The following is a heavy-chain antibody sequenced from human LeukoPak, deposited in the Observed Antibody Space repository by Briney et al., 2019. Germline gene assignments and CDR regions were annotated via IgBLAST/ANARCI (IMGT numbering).Heavy chain of an antibody. V-gene: IGHV3-30*02. J-gene: IGHJ6*03. CDR2: IRYDGNNK. D-gene: IGHD2-2*02. CDR3: AKDGKRAAIIRYCHYYMDV. CDR1: GFTFSTYG. Sequence: GGSLRLSCAASGFTFSTYGMHWVRQAPGKGLEWVAFIRYDGNNKYYADSVKGRFTISRDNSKNTLYLQMNSLRAEDTAVYYCAKDGKRAAIIRYCHYYMDVWGKGATVTISS.